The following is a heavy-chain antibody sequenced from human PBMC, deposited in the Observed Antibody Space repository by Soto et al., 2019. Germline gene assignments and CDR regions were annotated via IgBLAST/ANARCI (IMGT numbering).Heavy chain of an antibody. D-gene: IGHD2-15*01. CDR1: GFSLSTSGVG. V-gene: IGHV2-5*02. Sequence: QITLKESGPTLVKPTQTLTLTCTFSGFSLSTSGVGVGWIRQPPGKALEWLALIYWDDDKRYSPSLKSRLTITKDTAKNQVVITMTNMDPVDTATYYCAHSLGYCSGGSCYLYAFDIWGQGTMVTVSS. CDR2: IYWDDDK. J-gene: IGHJ3*02. CDR3: AHSLGYCSGGSCYLYAFDI.